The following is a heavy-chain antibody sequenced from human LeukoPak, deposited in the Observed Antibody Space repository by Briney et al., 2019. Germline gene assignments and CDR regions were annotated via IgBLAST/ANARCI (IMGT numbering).Heavy chain of an antibody. V-gene: IGHV3-23*01. CDR1: GFTFSSYA. D-gene: IGHD6-13*01. CDR3: AKGEYSSSWYFDY. J-gene: IGHJ4*02. CDR2: ISGSGGST. Sequence: PGGSLRLSCAASGFTFSSYAMSWVRQAPGKGLEWVSAISGSGGSTYYAASVKGRFTISRDNSKNTLYLQMNSLRAEDTAVYYCAKGEYSSSWYFDYWGQGTLVTVSS.